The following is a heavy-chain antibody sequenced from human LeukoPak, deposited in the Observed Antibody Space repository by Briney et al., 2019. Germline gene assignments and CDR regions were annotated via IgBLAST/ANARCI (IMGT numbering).Heavy chain of an antibody. V-gene: IGHV3-15*01. D-gene: IGHD1-26*01. Sequence: PGGSLRLSCAASGFTFSFAWRSWVRQAPGKGLEWVGRIKSKTDGETTDYAAPVKGRFTISRDDSKNTLYLQMDSLKTEDTAVYYCNTVPRWELQHDYWGQGTLATVSS. CDR2: IKSKTDGETT. J-gene: IGHJ4*02. CDR1: GFTFSFAW. CDR3: NTVPRWELQHDY.